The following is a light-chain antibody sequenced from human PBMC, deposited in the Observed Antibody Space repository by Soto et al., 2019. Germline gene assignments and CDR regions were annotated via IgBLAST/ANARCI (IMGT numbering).Light chain of an antibody. J-gene: IGLJ1*01. Sequence: QSVLTQPPSASGTPGQRVTISCSGSTSNIGHNYVCWYQQLPGSTPKLLIQRSDQRPSGVPDRFSGSKSGTSASLTIGGLRSEDEADYYCASWDDSLSGFVFVTGTKLTVL. CDR3: ASWDDSLSGFV. CDR1: TSNIGHNY. CDR2: RSD. V-gene: IGLV1-47*01.